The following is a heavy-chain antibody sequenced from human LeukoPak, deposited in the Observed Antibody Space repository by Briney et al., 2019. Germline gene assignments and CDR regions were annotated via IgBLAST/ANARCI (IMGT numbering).Heavy chain of an antibody. J-gene: IGHJ3*02. D-gene: IGHD5-18*01. CDR3: ARLVEVDTIIDAFDI. CDR2: VYDGGNT. Sequence: SETLSLTCTVSGGSISSHYWNWIRQPPGKGLEWIGYVYDGGNTHYNPSLKSRITISIETSKNQFSLNLSSVTAADTAVYYCARLVEVDTIIDAFDIWGQGTMVTVSS. CDR1: GGSISSHY. V-gene: IGHV4-59*08.